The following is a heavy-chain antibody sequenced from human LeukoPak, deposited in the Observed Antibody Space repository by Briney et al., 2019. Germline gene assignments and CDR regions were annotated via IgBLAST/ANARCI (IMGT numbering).Heavy chain of an antibody. CDR1: GFTFSDYY. V-gene: IGHV3-11*04. Sequence: PGGSLRLSCAASGFTFSDYYMTWFRQAPGKGLEWVSYISGPATTISYAGSVQGRFTISRDNAKNSLYLQVNTLRVEDSAVYYCARGKYTAAFDIWGQGTMVTVSS. CDR2: ISGPATTI. J-gene: IGHJ3*02. D-gene: IGHD5-18*01. CDR3: ARGKYTAAFDI.